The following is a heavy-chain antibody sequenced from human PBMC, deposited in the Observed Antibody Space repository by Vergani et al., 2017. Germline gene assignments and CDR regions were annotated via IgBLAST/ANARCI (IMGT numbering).Heavy chain of an antibody. D-gene: IGHD7-27*01. CDR2: INAGNGNT. V-gene: IGHV1-3*01. CDR1: GYTFTSYA. Sequence: QVQLVQSGAEVKKPGASVKVSCKASGYTFTSYAMHWVRPAPGQRLEGMGWINAGNGNTKYSQKFQVRVTIASDTSASTAYMALSSLGSEETAVYYCARDQKGWGGMDVWGQGRTGSVS. J-gene: IGHJ6*01. CDR3: ARDQKGWGGMDV.